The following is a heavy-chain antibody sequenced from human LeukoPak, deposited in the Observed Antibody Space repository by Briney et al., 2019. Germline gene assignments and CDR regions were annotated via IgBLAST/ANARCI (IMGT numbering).Heavy chain of an antibody. V-gene: IGHV3-33*01. Sequence: GRSLRLSCAASGFTFSSYGMHWVRQAPGKGLEWVAVIWYDGNNKYYADSVEGRFTISRDNSKNTLYLQMNSLRAEDTAVYYCARSTSSEYDIYHFDYWGQGTLVTVSS. J-gene: IGHJ4*02. CDR1: GFTFSSYG. CDR2: IWYDGNNK. CDR3: ARSTSSEYDIYHFDY. D-gene: IGHD3-9*01.